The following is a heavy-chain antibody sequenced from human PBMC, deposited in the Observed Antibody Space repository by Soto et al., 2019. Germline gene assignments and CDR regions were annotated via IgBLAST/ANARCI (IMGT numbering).Heavy chain of an antibody. CDR3: ARGYRSLDY. CDR1: GGSISSYY. V-gene: IGHV4-59*01. CDR2: IYYSGST. Sequence: PETLSLTCTVSGGSISSYYWSWIRQPPGKGLEWIGYIYYSGSTNYNPSLKSRVTISVDTSKNQFSLKLNSVTAADTAVYYCARGYRSLDYWGQGTLVTVSS. J-gene: IGHJ4*02. D-gene: IGHD4-4*01.